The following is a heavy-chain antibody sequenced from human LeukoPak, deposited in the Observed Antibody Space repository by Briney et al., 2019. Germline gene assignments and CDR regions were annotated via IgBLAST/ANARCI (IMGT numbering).Heavy chain of an antibody. J-gene: IGHJ4*02. CDR2: IYHSGST. CDR3: ARVPQWTIDY. Sequence: SETLSLTCTVSGGSISSSSYYWGWIRQPPGKGLEWIGSIYHSGSTYYNPSLKSRVTISVDTSKNQFSLKLSSVTAADTAVYYCARVPQWTIDYWGQGTLVTVSS. D-gene: IGHD6-19*01. V-gene: IGHV4-39*07. CDR1: GGSISSSSYY.